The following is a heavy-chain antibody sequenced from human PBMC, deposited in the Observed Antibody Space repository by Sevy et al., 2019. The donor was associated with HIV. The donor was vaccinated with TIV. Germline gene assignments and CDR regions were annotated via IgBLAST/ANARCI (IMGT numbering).Heavy chain of an antibody. CDR2: IRYDGSNI. CDR1: GFTFSSYA. Sequence: GGSLRLSCAASGFTFSSYAMHWVRQAPGKGLEWVAFIRYDGSNIYYVDSVKGRFTISRDNSKNTLYLQMNSLSAEDTAMYYCAKNNYGSGSRGWFDPWVQGTLVTVSS. D-gene: IGHD3-10*01. V-gene: IGHV3-30*02. CDR3: AKNNYGSGSRGWFDP. J-gene: IGHJ5*02.